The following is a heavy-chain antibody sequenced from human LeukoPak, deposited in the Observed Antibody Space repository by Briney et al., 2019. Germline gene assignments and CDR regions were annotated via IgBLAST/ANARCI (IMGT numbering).Heavy chain of an antibody. CDR3: ARDVSRGGDGYNI. CDR1: GASISSNY. CDR2: IYYSGST. J-gene: IGHJ4*02. D-gene: IGHD5-24*01. V-gene: IGHV4-59*01. Sequence: PSEALSLTCSVSGASISSNYWTWIRQPPGKGLEWIGYIYYSGSTNYNPSLKSRVTISVDTSKNQFSLKLSSVTAADTAVYYCARDVSRGGDGYNIWGQGTLVTVSS.